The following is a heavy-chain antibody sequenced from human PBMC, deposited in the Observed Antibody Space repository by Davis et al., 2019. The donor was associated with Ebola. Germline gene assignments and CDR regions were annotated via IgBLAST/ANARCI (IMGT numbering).Heavy chain of an antibody. Sequence: PGGSLRLSCAVYGGSFSGYYWSWIRQPPGKGLEWIGEINHSGSTNYNPSLKSRVTISVDTSKNQFSLKLSSVTAADTAVYYCARALVRVYCSSTSCYNYYYYGMDVWGQGTTVTVSS. CDR3: ARALVRVYCSSTSCYNYYYYGMDV. J-gene: IGHJ6*02. D-gene: IGHD2-2*01. CDR2: INHSGST. CDR1: GGSFSGYY. V-gene: IGHV4-34*01.